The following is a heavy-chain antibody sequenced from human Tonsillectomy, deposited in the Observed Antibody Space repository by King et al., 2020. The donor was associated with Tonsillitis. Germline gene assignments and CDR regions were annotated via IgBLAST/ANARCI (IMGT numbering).Heavy chain of an antibody. CDR1: GGSISSSSYY. D-gene: IGHD5-18*01. J-gene: IGHJ4*02. Sequence: LQLQESGPGLVKPSETLSLTCTVSGGSISSSSYYWGWIRQPPGKGLEWIGSIYYSGSTYYNPSLKSRVTISVDTSKNQFSLKLSSVTAADTAVYYCAEEYSYGYPWYFDYWGQGTLVTVSS. CDR2: IYYSGST. V-gene: IGHV4-39*01. CDR3: AEEYSYGYPWYFDY.